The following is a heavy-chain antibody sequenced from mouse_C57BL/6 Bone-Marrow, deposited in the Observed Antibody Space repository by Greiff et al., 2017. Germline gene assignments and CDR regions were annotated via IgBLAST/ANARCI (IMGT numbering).Heavy chain of an antibody. CDR3: AREGGGYYSNYVDYWYFDV. J-gene: IGHJ1*03. D-gene: IGHD2-5*01. CDR1: GYSITSGYD. V-gene: IGHV3-1*01. CDR2: ISYSGST. Sequence: EVQLQESGPGMVKPSQSLSLTCTVTGYSITSGYDWHWIRHFPGNKLEWMGYISYSGSTNYNPSLKSRISITHDTSKNHFFLKLNSVTTEDTATYYCAREGGGYYSNYVDYWYFDVWGTGTTVTVSS.